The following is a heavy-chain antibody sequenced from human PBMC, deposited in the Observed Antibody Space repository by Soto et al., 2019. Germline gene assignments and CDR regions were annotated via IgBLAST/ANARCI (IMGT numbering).Heavy chain of an antibody. J-gene: IGHJ3*02. V-gene: IGHV3-9*01. D-gene: IGHD2-2*02. CDR2: ISWNSGSI. CDR3: AKDIGGGIYCSSTSCYMRGAFDI. CDR1: GFTFDDYA. Sequence: GGSLRLSCAASGFTFDDYAMHWVRQAPGKGLEWVSGISWNSGSIGYADSVKGRFTISRDNAKNSLYLQMNSLRAEDTALYYCAKDIGGGIYCSSTSCYMRGAFDIWGQGTMVTVSS.